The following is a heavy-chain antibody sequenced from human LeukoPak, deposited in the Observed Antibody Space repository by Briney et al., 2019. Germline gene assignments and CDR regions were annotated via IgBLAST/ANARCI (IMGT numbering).Heavy chain of an antibody. J-gene: IGHJ4*02. CDR1: GYTFTSYG. CDR3: ARGATVDILSLFDY. V-gene: IGHV1-46*01. D-gene: IGHD5-12*01. CDR2: INPSGGST. Sequence: ASVKVSCKASGYTFTSYGISWVRQAPGQGLEWMGIINPSGGSTSYAQEFQGRVTMTRDTSTSTVYMELSSLRSEDTAVYYCARGATVDILSLFDYWGQGTLVTVSS.